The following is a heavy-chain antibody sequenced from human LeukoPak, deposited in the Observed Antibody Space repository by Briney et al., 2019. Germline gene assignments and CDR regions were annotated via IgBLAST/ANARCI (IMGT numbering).Heavy chain of an antibody. CDR1: GGSISSGDYY. CDR2: IYYSGST. D-gene: IGHD3-10*01. CDR3: AVGFGELLFDY. J-gene: IGHJ4*02. Sequence: SETLSLTCTVSGGSISSGDYYWSWIRQPPGKGLEWIGYIYYSGSTYYNPSLKSRVTISVDTSKNQFSLKLSSVTAADTAVYYCAVGFGELLFDYWGQGTLVTVSS. V-gene: IGHV4-30-4*01.